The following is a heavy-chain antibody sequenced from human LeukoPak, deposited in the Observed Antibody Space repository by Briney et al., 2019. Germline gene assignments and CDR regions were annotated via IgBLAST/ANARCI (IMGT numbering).Heavy chain of an antibody. CDR1: GYTFTGYY. CDR2: IIPIFGTA. V-gene: IGHV1-69*05. J-gene: IGHJ6*03. Sequence: SVKVSCKASGYTFTGYYMHWVRQAPGQGLEWMGGIIPIFGTANYAQKFQGRVTITTDESTSTAYMELSSLRSEDTAVYYCARGNCSSTSCYGYYYYYYMDVWGKGTTVTVSS. CDR3: ARGNCSSTSCYGYYYYYYMDV. D-gene: IGHD2-2*01.